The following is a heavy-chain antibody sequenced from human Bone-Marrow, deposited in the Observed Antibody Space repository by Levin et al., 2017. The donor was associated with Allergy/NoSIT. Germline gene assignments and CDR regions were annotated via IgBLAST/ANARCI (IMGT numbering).Heavy chain of an antibody. Sequence: GESLKISCAASGFTFSSYSMNWVRQAPGKGLEWVSSISSSSSYIYYADSVKGRFTISRDNAKNSLYLQMNSLRAEDTAVYYCASWDTAMVDYYYGMDVWGQGTTVTVSS. CDR1: GFTFSSYS. J-gene: IGHJ6*02. CDR3: ASWDTAMVDYYYGMDV. CDR2: ISSSSSYI. D-gene: IGHD5-18*01. V-gene: IGHV3-21*01.